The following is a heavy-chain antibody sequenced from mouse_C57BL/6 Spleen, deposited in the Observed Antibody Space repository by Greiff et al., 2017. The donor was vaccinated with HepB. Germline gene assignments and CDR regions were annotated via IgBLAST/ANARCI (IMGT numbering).Heavy chain of an antibody. CDR2: IHPNSGST. V-gene: IGHV1-64*01. J-gene: IGHJ3*01. Sequence: QVQLQQPGAELVKPGASVKLSCKASGYTFTSYWMHWVKQRPGQGLEWIGMIHPNSGSTNYNEKFKSKATLTVDKSSSTAYMQLSSLTSEDSVVYYCARDGNYVWFAYWGQGTLVTVSA. CDR1: GYTFTSYW. D-gene: IGHD2-1*01. CDR3: ARDGNYVWFAY.